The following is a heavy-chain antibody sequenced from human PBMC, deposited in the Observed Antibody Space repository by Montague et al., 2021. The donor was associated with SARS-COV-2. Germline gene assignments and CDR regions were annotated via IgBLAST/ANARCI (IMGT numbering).Heavy chain of an antibody. CDR1: GGSFSGYY. Sequence: SETLSLTCAVYGGSFSGYYWSWIRQPPGKGLEWIGEINHSGSTNXNPSLKSRVTISVDTSKNQFSLKLCSVTAADTAVYYYASVPTVTTYYYYYYGMDVWGQGTTVTVSS. J-gene: IGHJ6*02. CDR2: INHSGST. CDR3: ASVPTVTTYYYYYYGMDV. D-gene: IGHD4-17*01. V-gene: IGHV4-34*01.